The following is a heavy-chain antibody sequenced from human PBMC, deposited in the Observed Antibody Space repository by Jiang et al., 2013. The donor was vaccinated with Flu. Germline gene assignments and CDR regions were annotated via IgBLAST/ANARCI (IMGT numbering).Heavy chain of an antibody. Sequence: QLVESGAEVKKPGASVKVSCKASGYTFTGYYMHWVRQAPGQGLEWMGWINPNSGGTNYAQKFQGRVTMTRDTSISTAYMELSRLRSDDTAVYYCARDREDIVVVPDWWWFDPWGQGTLVTVSS. V-gene: IGHV1-2*02. D-gene: IGHD2-2*01. J-gene: IGHJ5*02. CDR3: ARDREDIVVVPDWWWFDP. CDR2: INPNSGGT. CDR1: GYTFTGYY.